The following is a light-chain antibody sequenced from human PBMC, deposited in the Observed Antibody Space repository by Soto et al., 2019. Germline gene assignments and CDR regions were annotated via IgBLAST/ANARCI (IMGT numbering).Light chain of an antibody. J-gene: IGKJ1*01. V-gene: IGKV3-15*01. CDR1: QNVGIY. CDR2: GAS. CDR3: QQYHNLWA. Sequence: EIVMTQSPATLSVSPGERVTLSCRASQNVGIYVAWYQQKHGQAPRLLIWGASSRATGIPASFSGSGSGAEFSFTISGLQSEVLVVYYRQQYHNLWAFGQGTKVEIK.